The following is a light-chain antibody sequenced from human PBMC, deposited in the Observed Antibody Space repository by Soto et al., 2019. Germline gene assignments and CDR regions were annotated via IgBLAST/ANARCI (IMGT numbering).Light chain of an antibody. CDR2: NNN. V-gene: IGLV1-44*01. CDR3: AAWDDSLNGYV. Sequence: QSALTQPPSASGTPGQRVTISCSGGSSNIGTNAVNWYQQLPGTAPKLLIYNNNQRPSGVPDRFSGSKSGTSASLAISGPQSEDEADYYCAAWDDSLNGYVFGTGTKVTVL. J-gene: IGLJ1*01. CDR1: SSNIGTNA.